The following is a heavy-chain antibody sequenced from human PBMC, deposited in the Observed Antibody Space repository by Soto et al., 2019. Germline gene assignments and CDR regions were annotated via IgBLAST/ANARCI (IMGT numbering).Heavy chain of an antibody. V-gene: IGHV1-69*13. Sequence: SVKVSCKTSGGTFNTHAISWVRQAPGHGFEWMGGIVPIYGIPSHAQKFQGRVTITADEPTTTVYMELSSLRSDNTAVYYCARGPNWNARYYYYGMDVWGQGTTVTVSS. J-gene: IGHJ6*02. CDR1: GGTFNTHA. CDR3: ARGPNWNARYYYYGMDV. CDR2: IVPIYGIP. D-gene: IGHD1-1*01.